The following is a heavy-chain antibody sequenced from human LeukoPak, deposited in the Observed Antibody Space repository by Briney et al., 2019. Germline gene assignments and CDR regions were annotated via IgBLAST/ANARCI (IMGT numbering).Heavy chain of an antibody. CDR1: GYSFTSYW. V-gene: IGHV5-51*01. CDR3: ARLPRVVTKTYYYYYMDV. Sequence: GESLKISCKGSGYSFTSYWIGWVRQMPGHGLECMGIIYPGDSDTSYSPSFQGQVTISADKSISTAYLQWSSLKASDTAMYYCARLPRVVTKTYYYYYMDVWGKGTTVTVSS. J-gene: IGHJ6*03. CDR2: IYPGDSDT. D-gene: IGHD3-3*01.